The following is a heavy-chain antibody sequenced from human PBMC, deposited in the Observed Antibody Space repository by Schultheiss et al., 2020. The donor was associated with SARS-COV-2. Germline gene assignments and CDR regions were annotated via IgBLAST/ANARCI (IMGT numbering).Heavy chain of an antibody. Sequence: ASVKVSCKASGYTFTSYGISWVRQAPGQGLEWMGWINTYNGNTYYAQKLQGRVTMTTDTSTSTAYMALRSLRSDDTALYYCARDHWSVGATRVSTIDSFDYWGQGTLVTVSS. V-gene: IGHV1-18*01. J-gene: IGHJ4*02. CDR3: ARDHWSVGATRVSTIDSFDY. D-gene: IGHD1-26*01. CDR1: GYTFTSYG. CDR2: INTYNGNT.